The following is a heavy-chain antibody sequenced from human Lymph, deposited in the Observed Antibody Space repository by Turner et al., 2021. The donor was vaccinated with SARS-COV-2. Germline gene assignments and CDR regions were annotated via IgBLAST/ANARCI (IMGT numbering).Heavy chain of an antibody. V-gene: IGHV1-2*02. Sequence: QVQLVQSGAEGKKPGASVKVSCKASGYTFTGSYMHWLRHAPGQGREWMGWINHNSCGTNYAQKFQGRVTMTRDTSISAAYMERSRLRSDDTAVYYCARDVERYNDFWSGYSGGYGMDVWGQGTTVTVSS. D-gene: IGHD3-3*01. CDR2: INHNSCGT. CDR3: ARDVERYNDFWSGYSGGYGMDV. CDR1: GYTFTGSY. J-gene: IGHJ6*02.